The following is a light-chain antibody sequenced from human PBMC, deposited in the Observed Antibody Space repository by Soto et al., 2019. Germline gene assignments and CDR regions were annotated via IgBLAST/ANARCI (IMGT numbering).Light chain of an antibody. CDR1: QSISNN. J-gene: IGKJ1*01. V-gene: IGKV3-15*01. CDR3: QQYSNWPRT. Sequence: EIFMTQSPATLSVSPGERATLSCRAGQSISNNLAWYQQKPGQAPRLLIYGASTRATGIPARFTGSGSGTEFTLTISSLQSEEFAVYYCQQYSNWPRTFGQGTKV. CDR2: GAS.